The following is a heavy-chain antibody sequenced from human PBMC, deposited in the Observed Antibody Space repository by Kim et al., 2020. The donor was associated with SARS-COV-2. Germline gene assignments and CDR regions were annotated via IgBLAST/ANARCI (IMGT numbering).Heavy chain of an antibody. CDR2: INQDGSKK. CDR3: ATENWGRFDY. Sequence: GGSLRLSCAASGCTFSNYWMSWVRQAPGKGLEWVANINQDGSKKNYVDSVKGRFTISRDNAKNSLYLQVNSLGVEDTAVYYCATENWGRFDYWGQGNPVTV. V-gene: IGHV3-7*01. CDR1: GCTFSNYW. D-gene: IGHD7-27*01. J-gene: IGHJ4*02.